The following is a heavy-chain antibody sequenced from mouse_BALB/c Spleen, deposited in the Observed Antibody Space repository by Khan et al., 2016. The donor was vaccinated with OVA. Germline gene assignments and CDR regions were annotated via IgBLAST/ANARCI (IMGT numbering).Heavy chain of an antibody. Sequence: QIQLVQSGTELVKPGASVKLSCKAYGYTFTNYDINWVRQRPEQGLEWIGWIFPGDDSTKYNEKFKDKATLTTDKSSSTAYMQLSRLTSEDSAVYFCARRRGSMDYWGQGTSVTVSS. CDR3: ARRRGSMDY. CDR2: IFPGDDST. V-gene: IGHV1S56*01. CDR1: GYTFTNYD. J-gene: IGHJ4*01.